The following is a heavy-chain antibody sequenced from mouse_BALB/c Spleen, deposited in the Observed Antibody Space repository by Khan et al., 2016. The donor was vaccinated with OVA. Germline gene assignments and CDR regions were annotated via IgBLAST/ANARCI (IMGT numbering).Heavy chain of an antibody. CDR2: IWGDGGT. CDR1: GFSLTGYG. J-gene: IGHJ4*01. D-gene: IGHD2-10*01. V-gene: IGHV2-6-7*01. CDR3: ARAYFGNYREAMDY. Sequence: VELVESGPGLVAPSQSLSITYTASGFSLTGYGVNWVRQPPGKGLEWLGMIWGDGGTDYNSALKSRLSIIKDNSKSQVFLKMNRLQTDDTARYYGARAYFGNYREAMDYWGQGTSVTVSS.